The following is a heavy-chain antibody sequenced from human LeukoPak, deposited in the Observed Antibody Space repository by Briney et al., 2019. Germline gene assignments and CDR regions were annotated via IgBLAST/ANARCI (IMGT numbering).Heavy chain of an antibody. V-gene: IGHV3-23*01. D-gene: IGHD3-3*01. Sequence: GGSLRLSCAASGFTFSSYAMSWVHQAPGKGLEWVSAISGSGGSTYYADSVKGRFTISRDNSKNTLYLQMNSLRAEDTAVYYCAKTYSFGGVVKGSYYFDYWGQGTLVTVSS. CDR3: AKTYSFGGVVKGSYYFDY. CDR1: GFTFSSYA. CDR2: ISGSGGST. J-gene: IGHJ4*02.